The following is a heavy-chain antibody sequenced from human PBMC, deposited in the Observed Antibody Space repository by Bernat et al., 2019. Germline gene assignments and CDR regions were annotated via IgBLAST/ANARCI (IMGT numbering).Heavy chain of an antibody. CDR3: ARANPIQLWSYYYYYYGMDV. CDR1: GYTFTSYD. Sequence: QVQLVQSGAEVKKPGASVKVSCKASGYTFTSYDINWVRQATGQGLEWMGWMNPNSGNTGYAQKFQGWVTMTRDTSISTAYMELSRLRSDDTAVYYCARANPIQLWSYYYYYYGMDVWGQGTTVTVSS. V-gene: IGHV1-8*01. CDR2: MNPNSGNT. J-gene: IGHJ6*02. D-gene: IGHD5-18*01.